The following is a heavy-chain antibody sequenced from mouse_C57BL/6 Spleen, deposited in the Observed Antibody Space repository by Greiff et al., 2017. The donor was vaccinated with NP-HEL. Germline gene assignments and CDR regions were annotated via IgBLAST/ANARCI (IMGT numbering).Heavy chain of an antibody. D-gene: IGHD2-4*01. Sequence: VQLQQPGAELVRPGTSVKLSCKASGYTFTSYWMHWVKQRPGQGLEWIGVIDPSDSYTNYNQKFKGKATLTVDTSSSTAYMQLSSLTSEDSSVYYCARENYDQTWFAYWGQGTLVTVSA. J-gene: IGHJ3*01. CDR3: ARENYDQTWFAY. CDR2: IDPSDSYT. V-gene: IGHV1-59*01. CDR1: GYTFTSYW.